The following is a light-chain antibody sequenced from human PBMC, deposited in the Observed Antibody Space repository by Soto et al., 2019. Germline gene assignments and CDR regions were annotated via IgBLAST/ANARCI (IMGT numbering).Light chain of an antibody. CDR1: QSVSRL. V-gene: IGKV3-11*01. Sequence: IVLTQSPATLSLWPGETAILSCRASQSVSRLLSWYQQKPGQAPRLLIYHASSRAPGVPARFRGSGSGTDFTLTICSLEPEDFALYYCQQPSSWLTFGTGTRLEIE. J-gene: IGKJ5*01. CDR2: HAS. CDR3: QQPSSWLT.